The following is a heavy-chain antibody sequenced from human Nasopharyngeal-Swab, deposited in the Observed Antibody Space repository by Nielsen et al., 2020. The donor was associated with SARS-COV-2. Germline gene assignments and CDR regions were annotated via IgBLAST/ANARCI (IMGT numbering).Heavy chain of an antibody. CDR2: TYYRSAWYN. Sequence: LTLSLTCAIDGDSVSNDRGAWNWIRSSTSRGLEWLGRTYYRSAWYNDYAVSVKSRITIKPDPSTNQFSRQLNSVTPEDTAVYCCARDEGAHNSWGQGTLVTVSS. V-gene: IGHV6-1*01. CDR1: GDSVSNDRGA. CDR3: ARDEGAHNS. D-gene: IGHD3-16*01. J-gene: IGHJ4*02.